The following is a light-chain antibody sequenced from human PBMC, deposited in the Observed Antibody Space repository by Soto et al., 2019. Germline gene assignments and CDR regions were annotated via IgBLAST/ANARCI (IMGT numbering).Light chain of an antibody. CDR3: QQYNKCHSYT. CDR2: GAS. V-gene: IGKV3-15*01. CDR1: QSVSSN. J-gene: IGKJ2*01. Sequence: EIVMTQSPANLSVSQGERATLSCRASQSVSSNLAWYQQKPGQGPRLLIYGASTKATGIPARFSGSGSGTESTLTITSPQSEDFAVADYQQYNKCHSYTFGRGTKVEIK.